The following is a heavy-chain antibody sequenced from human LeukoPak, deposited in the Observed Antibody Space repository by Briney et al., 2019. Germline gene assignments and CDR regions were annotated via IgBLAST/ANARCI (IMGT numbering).Heavy chain of an antibody. J-gene: IGHJ4*02. Sequence: GGSLRLSCAASGFTFSSYSLNWVRQAPGKGMEWVSYISSSGSPIYYADSVKGRFTISRDNAKNSLYLQMNSLRAEDTAVYYCARDRLGVTTPNFDYWGQGTLVTVSS. D-gene: IGHD3-10*01. CDR3: ARDRLGVTTPNFDY. CDR2: ISSSGSPI. CDR1: GFTFSSYS. V-gene: IGHV3-48*01.